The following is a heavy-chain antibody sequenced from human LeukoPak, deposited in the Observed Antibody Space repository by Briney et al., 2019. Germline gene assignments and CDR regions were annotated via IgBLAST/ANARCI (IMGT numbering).Heavy chain of an antibody. D-gene: IGHD6-19*01. V-gene: IGHV4-34*01. J-gene: IGHJ6*03. CDR2: INHSGST. Sequence: SETLSLTCAVYGGSFSGYYWSWIRQPPGKGLEWIGEINHSGSTNYNPSLKSRVTISVDTSKNQFSLKLSSVTAADTAVYYCARGGGWLDPYYYYMDVWGKGTTVTVSS. CDR1: GGSFSGYY. CDR3: ARGGGWLDPYYYYMDV.